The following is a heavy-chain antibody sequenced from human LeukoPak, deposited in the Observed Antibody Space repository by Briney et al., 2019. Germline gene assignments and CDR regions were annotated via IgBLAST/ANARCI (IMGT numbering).Heavy chain of an antibody. CDR2: IYSGGST. V-gene: IGHV3-53*01. J-gene: IGHJ4*02. CDR1: GFTVSSNY. Sequence: PGGSLRLSCAASGFTVSSNYMSWVRQAPGKGLEWVPVIYSGGSTYYADSVEGRFTISRDNSKNTLHLQMNSLRAEDTAVYYCARDYGGTLDYWGQGTLVTVSS. CDR3: ARDYGGTLDY. D-gene: IGHD4/OR15-4a*01.